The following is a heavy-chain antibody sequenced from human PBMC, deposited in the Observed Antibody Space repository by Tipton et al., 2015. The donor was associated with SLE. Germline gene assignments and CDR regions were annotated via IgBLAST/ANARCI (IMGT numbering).Heavy chain of an antibody. Sequence: LRLSCTVSGGSISGYYWNWIRQHPGKGLEWIGHMSYSGSTYYNPSLKSRITISVDTSKNHFSLKLSSVTAADTAVYYCARGGVGGYDYFDHWGQGTLVTVSS. J-gene: IGHJ4*02. CDR1: GGSISGYY. D-gene: IGHD5-12*01. CDR3: ARGGVGGYDYFDH. V-gene: IGHV4-31*03. CDR2: MSYSGST.